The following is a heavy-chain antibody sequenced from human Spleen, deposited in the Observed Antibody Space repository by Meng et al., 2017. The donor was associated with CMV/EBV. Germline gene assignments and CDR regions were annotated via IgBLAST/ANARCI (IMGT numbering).Heavy chain of an antibody. CDR3: AIHIVPVPAAPYYYNMDV. J-gene: IGHJ6*02. CDR2: IIPVFGTP. Sequence: SVKVSCKTSGGTFRSYGISWVRQAPGQGLEWMGGIIPVFGTPNYAQNFQGRLTITTDDSTSTAYMELSSLRSEDTAIYYCAIHIVPVPAAPYYYNMDVWGQGTTVTVSS. D-gene: IGHD2-2*01. CDR1: GGTFRSYG. V-gene: IGHV1-69*05.